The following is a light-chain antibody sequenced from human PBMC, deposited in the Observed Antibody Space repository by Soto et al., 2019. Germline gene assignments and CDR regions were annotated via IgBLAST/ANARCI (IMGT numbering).Light chain of an antibody. CDR1: SSNIGSTYD. J-gene: IGLJ1*01. Sequence: QSVLTQPPSVSGAPGQRVTISCTGSSSNIGSTYDVQWYQQLPGAAPKLLIHGNTDRPSGVPDRFSGSKSGTSASLAITGLQAEDEADYYCQSYDDTLSVHYVFGTGPKVTVL. V-gene: IGLV1-40*01. CDR2: GNT. CDR3: QSYDDTLSVHYV.